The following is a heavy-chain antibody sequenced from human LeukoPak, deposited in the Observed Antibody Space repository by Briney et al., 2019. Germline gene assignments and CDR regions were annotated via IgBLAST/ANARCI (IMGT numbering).Heavy chain of an antibody. D-gene: IGHD2-2*01. V-gene: IGHV3-30*02. J-gene: IGHJ6*03. CDR2: IRYDGSNK. CDR3: AKANLGYCSSTSCPRYYYYMDV. CDR1: GFTFSSYG. Sequence: GGSLRLSCAASGFTFSSYGMHWVRQAPGKGLEWVAFIRYDGSNKYYADSVEGRFTTSRDNSKNTLYLQMNSLRAEDTAVYYCAKANLGYCSSTSCPRYYYYMDVWGKGTTVTVSS.